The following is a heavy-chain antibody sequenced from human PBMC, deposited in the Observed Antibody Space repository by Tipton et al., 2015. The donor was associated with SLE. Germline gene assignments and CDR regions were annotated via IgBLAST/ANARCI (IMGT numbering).Heavy chain of an antibody. D-gene: IGHD6-13*01. CDR3: AKDFISAAAGTDYYYGMDV. J-gene: IGHJ6*02. CDR1: GFTFSSYG. CDR2: IRYDGSNK. V-gene: IGHV3-30*02. Sequence: SLRLSCAASGFTFSSYGMHWVRQAPGKGLEWVAFIRYDGSNKYYADSVKGRFTISRDNSKNTLYLQMNSLRAEDTAVYYCAKDFISAAAGTDYYYGMDVWGQGTTVTVSS.